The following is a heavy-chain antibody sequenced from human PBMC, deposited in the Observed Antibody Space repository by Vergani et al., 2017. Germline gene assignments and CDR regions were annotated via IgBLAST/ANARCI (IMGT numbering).Heavy chain of an antibody. CDR2: INHSGST. CDR3: ARVRRDYVWGSPGAFDI. V-gene: IGHV4-34*01. D-gene: IGHD3-16*01. CDR1: GGSFSGYY. J-gene: IGHJ3*02. Sequence: QVQLQQWGAGLLKPSETLSLTCAVYGGSFSGYYWSWIRQPPGKGLEGIGEINHSGSTNYNPSLKSRVTISVDTSKNQFSLKLSSVTAADTAVYYCARVRRDYVWGSPGAFDIWGQGTMVTVSS.